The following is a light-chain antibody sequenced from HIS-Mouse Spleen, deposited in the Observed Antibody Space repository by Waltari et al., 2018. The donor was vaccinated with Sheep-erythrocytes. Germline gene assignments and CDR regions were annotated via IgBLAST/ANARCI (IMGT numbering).Light chain of an antibody. CDR2: DAS. Sequence: EIVLTQYPATLSLSPGERATLSCRASQSVSSYLAWYQQKPGQAPRQLIYDASNRATGIPARFSGSGSGTDFTLTISSLEPEDFAVYYCQQRSNWYTFGQGTKLEIK. J-gene: IGKJ2*01. CDR3: QQRSNWYT. V-gene: IGKV3-11*01. CDR1: QSVSSY.